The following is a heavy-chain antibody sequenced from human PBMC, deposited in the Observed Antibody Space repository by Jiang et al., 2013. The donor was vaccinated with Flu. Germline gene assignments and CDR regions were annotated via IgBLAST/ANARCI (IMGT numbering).Heavy chain of an antibody. CDR3: ARANWGPNYFDY. CDR1: GFTFSSYA. J-gene: IGHJ4*02. V-gene: IGHV3-30-3*01. Sequence: VQLVESGGGVVQPGRSLRLSCAASGFTFSSYAMHWVRQAPGKGLEWVAVISYDGSNKYYADSVKGRFTISRDNSKNTLYLQMNSLRAEDTAVYYCARANWGPNYFDYWGQGTLVTVSS. CDR2: ISYDGSNK. D-gene: IGHD7-27*01.